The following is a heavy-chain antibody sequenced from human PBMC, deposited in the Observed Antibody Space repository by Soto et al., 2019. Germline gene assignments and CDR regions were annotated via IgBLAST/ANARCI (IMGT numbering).Heavy chain of an antibody. CDR3: ARHPGGRGYYYGMDV. Sequence: ASVKVSRKASGGTFSSYAISWVRQAPGQGLEWMGGIIPIFGTANYAQKFQGRVTITADESTSTAYMELSSLRSEDTAVYYCARHPGGRGYYYGMDVWGQGTTVTVSS. CDR1: GGTFSSYA. CDR2: IIPIFGTA. V-gene: IGHV1-69*13. J-gene: IGHJ6*02. D-gene: IGHD2-15*01.